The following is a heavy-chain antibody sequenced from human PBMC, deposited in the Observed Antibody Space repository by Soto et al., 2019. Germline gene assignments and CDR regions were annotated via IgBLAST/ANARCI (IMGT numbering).Heavy chain of an antibody. D-gene: IGHD6-19*01. J-gene: IGHJ6*02. CDR1: GFTFSSYA. V-gene: IGHV3-23*01. CDR2: ISGSGGST. Sequence: PGGSLRLSCAASGFTFSSYAMGWVRQAPGKGLEWVSAISGSGGSTYYADSVKGRFTISRDNSKNTLYLQMNSLRAEDTAVYCCARRAVAGIYYYYYGMDVWGQGTTVTVSS. CDR3: ARRAVAGIYYYYYGMDV.